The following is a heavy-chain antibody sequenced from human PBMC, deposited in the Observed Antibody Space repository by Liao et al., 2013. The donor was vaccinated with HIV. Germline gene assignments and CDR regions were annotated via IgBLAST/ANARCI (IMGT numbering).Heavy chain of an antibody. J-gene: IGHJ4*02. D-gene: IGHD6-19*01. Sequence: QLQLQESGSRLVKPSQTLSLTCAVSGDSIIYGGYSWSWIRQPPGKGLEWIGYFYHSGSTNYNPSLKSRVTISVDRSKNQFSLKLSSVTAADTAVYYCARAESGYNTGWFFDSWGQGTLVTVSS. CDR2: FYHSGST. V-gene: IGHV4-30-2*01. CDR3: ARAESGYNTGWFFDS. CDR1: GDSIIYGGYS.